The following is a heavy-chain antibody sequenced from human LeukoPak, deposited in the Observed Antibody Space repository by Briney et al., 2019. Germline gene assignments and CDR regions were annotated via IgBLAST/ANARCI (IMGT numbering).Heavy chain of an antibody. CDR2: IRYDGSNK. CDR3: AREVGATGGGPHYYFDY. J-gene: IGHJ4*02. D-gene: IGHD1-26*01. Sequence: PGGSLRLSCAASGFTFSNYGIHWVRQAPGKGLEWVAFIRYDGSNKYYADSVKGRFAISRDNSKNTLYLQMNSLRSEDTAVYYCAREVGATGGGPHYYFDYWGQGTLVTVSS. CDR1: GFTFSNYG. V-gene: IGHV3-30*02.